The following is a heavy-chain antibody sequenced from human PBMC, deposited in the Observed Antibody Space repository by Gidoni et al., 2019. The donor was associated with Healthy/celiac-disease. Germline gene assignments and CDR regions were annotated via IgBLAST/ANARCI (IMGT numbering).Heavy chain of an antibody. CDR1: GFTFSSYS. D-gene: IGHD3-22*01. J-gene: IGHJ6*02. V-gene: IGHV3-48*01. CDR2: ISSSSSTI. Sequence: EVQLVESGGGLVQPGGSLRLSCAASGFTFSSYSMNWVRQAPGKGLEWVSYISSSSSTIYYADSVKGRFTISRDNAKNSLYLQMNSLRAEDTAVYYCARDGGDSSGYYLLYYYYYGMDVWGQGTTVTVSS. CDR3: ARDGGDSSGYYLLYYYYYGMDV.